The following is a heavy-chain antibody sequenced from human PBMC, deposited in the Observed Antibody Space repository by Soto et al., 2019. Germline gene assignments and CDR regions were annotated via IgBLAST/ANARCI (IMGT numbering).Heavy chain of an antibody. Sequence: SETLSLTCTVSGGSISNYYWTWIRQPAGKGLEWIGRMYTSGSTNYNPSLKSRVTISVDLSKNQFSLRLSSVTTADTALYYCARTTAVPNTLRSRYFFDYWGQGTLVTVSS. CDR1: GGSISNYY. CDR2: MYTSGST. V-gene: IGHV4-4*07. D-gene: IGHD4-17*01. J-gene: IGHJ4*02. CDR3: ARTTAVPNTLRSRYFFDY.